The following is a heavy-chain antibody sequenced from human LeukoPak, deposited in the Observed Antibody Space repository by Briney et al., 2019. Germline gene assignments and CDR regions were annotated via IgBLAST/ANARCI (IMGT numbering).Heavy chain of an antibody. CDR1: EFIFSAFW. V-gene: IGHV3-7*01. J-gene: IGHJ4*02. Sequence: GGSLRLSSVTSEFIFSAFWMSWVRQAPGKGLEWVANINQDGSRKHYVGSVEGRFTVSRDNAKNALYLQTNSLRAEDTAVYYCARLWGDATIFDFWGQGTLVTVSS. CDR3: ARLWGDATIFDF. D-gene: IGHD5-12*01. CDR2: INQDGSRK.